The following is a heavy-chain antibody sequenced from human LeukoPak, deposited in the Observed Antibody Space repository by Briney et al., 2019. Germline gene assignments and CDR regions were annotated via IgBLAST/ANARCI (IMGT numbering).Heavy chain of an antibody. J-gene: IGHJ3*02. CDR3: ARSDLYCSSTYCHFDAFDI. D-gene: IGHD2-2*01. CDR1: GGSISSYY. Sequence: SETLSLTCTVSGGSISSYYWSWIRQPPGKGLEWIGYISTSGSTNYNPSLKSRVTISVDTSKKQFSLELSSVTAADTAVYYCARSDLYCSSTYCHFDAFDIWGQGTMVTVSS. V-gene: IGHV4-4*09. CDR2: ISTSGST.